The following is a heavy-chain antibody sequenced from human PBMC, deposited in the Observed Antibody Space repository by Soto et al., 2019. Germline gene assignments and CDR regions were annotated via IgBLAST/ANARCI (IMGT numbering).Heavy chain of an antibody. CDR2: ISWNSGSI. Sequence: EVQLVESGGGLVQPGRSLRLSCAASGFTFDDYAMHWVRQAPGKGLEWVSGISWNSGSIGYADSVKGRFTISRDNAKNSLYLQMNSLRAEDTALYYCAKLPGIAAAGSIAVAGDYYYYGMDVWGQGTTVTVSS. V-gene: IGHV3-9*01. D-gene: IGHD6-13*01. CDR3: AKLPGIAAAGSIAVAGDYYYYGMDV. J-gene: IGHJ6*02. CDR1: GFTFDDYA.